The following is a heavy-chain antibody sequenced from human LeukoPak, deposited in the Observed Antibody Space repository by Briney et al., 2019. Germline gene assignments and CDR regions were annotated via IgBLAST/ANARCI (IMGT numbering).Heavy chain of an antibody. Sequence: GASVKVSCKASEYTFTGYYMHWVRQAPGQGLEWMGWINPNSGGTNYAQKFQGRVTMTRDTSISTAYMELRSLRSDDMAVYYCARDGHRRYYYGSSGREDVFDIWGQGTMVTVSS. CDR3: ARDGHRRYYYGSSGREDVFDI. D-gene: IGHD3-22*01. CDR2: INPNSGGT. J-gene: IGHJ3*02. CDR1: EYTFTGYY. V-gene: IGHV1-2*02.